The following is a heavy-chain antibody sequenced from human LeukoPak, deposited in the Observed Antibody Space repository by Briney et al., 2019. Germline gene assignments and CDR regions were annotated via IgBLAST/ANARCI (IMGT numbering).Heavy chain of an antibody. V-gene: IGHV4-59*01. Sequence: SETLSLTCTVSGASFSGFYWTWIRQAPGKGLEWIGNIYNSESIEYSPSLKSRVTISQDMPKNQFSLRLSSVTAADTAMYYCARERGISMVVWGQGTLVTVSS. D-gene: IGHD3-10*01. J-gene: IGHJ4*02. CDR1: GASFSGFY. CDR3: ARERGISMVV. CDR2: IYNSESI.